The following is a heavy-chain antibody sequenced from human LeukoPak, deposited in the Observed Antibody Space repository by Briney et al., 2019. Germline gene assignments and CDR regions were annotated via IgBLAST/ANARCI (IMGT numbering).Heavy chain of an antibody. CDR2: ISSSGSIT. CDR3: ARKGSVYTSSWSCFDC. J-gene: IGHJ4*02. V-gene: IGHV3-48*03. CDR1: GFPFSNYE. Sequence: GGSLRLSCAASGFPFSNYEMNWVRQAPGKGLEWVSYISSSGSITYYADSVKGRFTISRDNAKNSLYLQMNSLRDEDTAVYYCARKGSVYTSSWSCFDCWGQGTLVTVSS. D-gene: IGHD6-13*01.